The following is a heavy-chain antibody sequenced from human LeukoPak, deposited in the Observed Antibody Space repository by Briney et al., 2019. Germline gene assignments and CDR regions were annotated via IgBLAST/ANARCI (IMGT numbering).Heavy chain of an antibody. Sequence: GGSLRLSCAASGFTFSSSWMSWVRQAPGKGREGVANIRADGGVRNHVDSVKGRFTISRDNAKNSLYLQMNSLRAEDTAVYYCARDPLYGSGAWGQGTLVTVSS. CDR2: IRADGGVR. CDR3: ARDPLYGSGA. CDR1: GFTFSSSW. D-gene: IGHD6-19*01. J-gene: IGHJ5*02. V-gene: IGHV3-7*05.